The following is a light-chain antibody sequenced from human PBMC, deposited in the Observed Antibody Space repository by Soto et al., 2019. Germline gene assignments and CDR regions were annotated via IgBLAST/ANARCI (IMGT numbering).Light chain of an antibody. CDR1: QSIITY. J-gene: IGKJ1*01. CDR2: GAS. V-gene: IGKV1-39*02. CDR3: QLYGTSPKT. Sequence: DIQMTQSPSSLSASVGDRVTITCRASQSIITYLNWYQQKPGKAPNLLIYGASSLQSGVPSRFSGSGSGTDFTLTISRLEPEDFAVYYCQLYGTSPKTFGQGTKVDI.